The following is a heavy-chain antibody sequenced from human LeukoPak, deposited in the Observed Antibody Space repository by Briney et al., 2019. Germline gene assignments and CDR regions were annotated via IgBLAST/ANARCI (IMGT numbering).Heavy chain of an antibody. V-gene: IGHV1-18*01. CDR1: VYTFTTYG. CDR3: TRDFVLLTSYDVFEN. CDR2: INANNGDT. Sequence: ASVKVSCKASVYTFTTYGISWVRQAPGQGLEWMGWINANNGDTHYAQKLQGRITMTTDTSTSTVYMELRSLRSDDTAAYYCTRDFVLLTSYDVFENWGQGTLVTVSS. D-gene: IGHD3-3*01. J-gene: IGHJ4*02.